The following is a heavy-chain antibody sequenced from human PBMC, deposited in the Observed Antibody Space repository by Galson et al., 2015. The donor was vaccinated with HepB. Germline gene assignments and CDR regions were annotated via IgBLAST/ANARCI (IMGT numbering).Heavy chain of an antibody. Sequence: SLRLSCAASDSTFSSYTMNWVRQTPGKGLQWLSYISTNGATIHYADSVKGRFTIARDNAKNTMWLQMNRLRAEDTAVYYCATTKFGSGAYWTFDIWGPGTLVTVSS. CDR1: DSTFSSYT. V-gene: IGHV3-48*04. CDR2: ISTNGATI. CDR3: ATTKFGSGAYWTFDI. J-gene: IGHJ3*02. D-gene: IGHD4/OR15-4a*01.